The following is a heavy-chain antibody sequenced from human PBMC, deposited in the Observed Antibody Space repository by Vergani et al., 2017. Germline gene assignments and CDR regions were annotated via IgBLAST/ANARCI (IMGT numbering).Heavy chain of an antibody. CDR3: AIMGGYDEGDAFRIGYFDS. Sequence: QVQLQESGPGLGKPSQTLSLTCTVSGGSISSGGYYWSWIRQHPGKGLEWIGYIYYSGSTYYNPSLKSRVTISVDTSKNQFSLKLSSVTAADTAVYYCAIMGGYDEGDAFRIGYFDSWGPGILVTVSS. V-gene: IGHV4-31*03. CDR1: GGSISSGGYY. CDR2: IYYSGST. J-gene: IGHJ4*02. D-gene: IGHD3-22*01.